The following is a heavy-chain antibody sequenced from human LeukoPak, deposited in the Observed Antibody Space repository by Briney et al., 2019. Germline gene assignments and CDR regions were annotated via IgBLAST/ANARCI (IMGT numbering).Heavy chain of an antibody. Sequence: KFQGRVTITRDTSASTAYMELSSLRSEDTAVYYCARGTTGYSSGRGPFGYWGQGTLVTVSS. V-gene: IGHV1-3*01. D-gene: IGHD6-19*01. CDR3: ARGTTGYSSGRGPFGY. J-gene: IGHJ4*02.